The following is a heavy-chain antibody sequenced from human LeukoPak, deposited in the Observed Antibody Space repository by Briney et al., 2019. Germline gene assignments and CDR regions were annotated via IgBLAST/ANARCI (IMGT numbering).Heavy chain of an antibody. Sequence: ASVKVSCRASGYTFTNYAMNWVRQAPGQGLEWMGWIHPSTGNPAYAQGFTGRFVFSLDTSVSTTYLQISSLKAEDTAVYFCARAFQSLGGLSLPDYWGQGTLVTVSS. CDR3: ARAFQSLGGLSLPDY. CDR1: GYTFTNYA. V-gene: IGHV7-4-1*02. J-gene: IGHJ4*02. D-gene: IGHD3-16*02. CDR2: IHPSTGNP.